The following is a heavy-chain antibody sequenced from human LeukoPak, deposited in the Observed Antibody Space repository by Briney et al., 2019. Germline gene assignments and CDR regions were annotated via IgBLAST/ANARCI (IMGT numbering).Heavy chain of an antibody. CDR2: IIPIFGTA. CDR3: ARDGQGTKEDGYNQRRFDY. V-gene: IGHV1-69*01. CDR1: GGTFSSYA. D-gene: IGHD5-24*01. Sequence: SVKVSXKASGGTFSSYAISWVRQAPGQGLEWIGGIIPIFGTANYAQKFQGRVTITADESTSTAYMELSSLRSEDTAVYYCARDGQGTKEDGYNQRRFDYWGQGTLVTVSS. J-gene: IGHJ4*02.